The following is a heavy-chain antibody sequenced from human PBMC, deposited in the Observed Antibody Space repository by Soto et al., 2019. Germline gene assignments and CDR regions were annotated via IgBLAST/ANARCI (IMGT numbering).Heavy chain of an antibody. Sequence: GGSLRLSCAASVFTFSRSAMSSVRQAPGKGLEWVSAISGSGGSPYYADSVKGRFTISRDNSNNTLYLQMNCLRAEDTAVYYCASIDLAYWGQGTLITVSS. V-gene: IGHV3-23*01. D-gene: IGHD3-3*02. CDR2: ISGSGGSP. CDR3: ASIDLAY. CDR1: VFTFSRSA. J-gene: IGHJ4*02.